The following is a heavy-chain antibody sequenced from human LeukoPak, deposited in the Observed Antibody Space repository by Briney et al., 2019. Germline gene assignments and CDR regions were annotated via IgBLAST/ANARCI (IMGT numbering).Heavy chain of an antibody. D-gene: IGHD1-7*01. V-gene: IGHV5-10-1*01. J-gene: IGHJ6*02. Sequence: GESLKISCKGSGYSFTSYWITWLRQMPGKGLEWMGRIDPSDSYTNYSPSFQAHVTISADKSISTAYLQWSSLKASDTAMYYCARQGTSDYGLDAWGQGTTVTVSS. CDR2: IDPSDSYT. CDR1: GYSFTSYW. CDR3: ARQGTSDYGLDA.